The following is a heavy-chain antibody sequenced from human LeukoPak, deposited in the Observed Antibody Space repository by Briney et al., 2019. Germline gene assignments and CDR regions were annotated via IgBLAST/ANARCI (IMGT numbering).Heavy chain of an antibody. Sequence: GGPLSLSCAASGFTFRSYWMSWARQAPGKGLEWVANIKQDGSEKYYVDSVKGRFTISRDNAKNSPYLQMNSLRAEDTAVYYCARDDCSTISCYHNWFDPWGQGTLVTVSS. D-gene: IGHD2-2*01. V-gene: IGHV3-7*01. J-gene: IGHJ5*02. CDR3: ARDDCSTISCYHNWFDP. CDR1: GFTFRSYW. CDR2: IKQDGSEK.